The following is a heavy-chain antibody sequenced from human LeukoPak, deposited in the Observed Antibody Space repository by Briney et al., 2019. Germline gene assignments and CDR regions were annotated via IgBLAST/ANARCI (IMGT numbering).Heavy chain of an antibody. D-gene: IGHD6-13*01. CDR3: AREGGIAASNYYYYGMDV. V-gene: IGHV4-4*07. CDR2: IYTSGST. CDR1: GGSISSYY. J-gene: IGHJ6*02. Sequence: KPSETLSLTCTVSGGSISSYYWSWIRQPAGKGLEWIGRIYTSGSTNYNPPLKSRVTMSVDTSKNQFSLKLSSVTAADTAVYYCAREGGIAASNYYYYGMDVWGQGTTVTVSS.